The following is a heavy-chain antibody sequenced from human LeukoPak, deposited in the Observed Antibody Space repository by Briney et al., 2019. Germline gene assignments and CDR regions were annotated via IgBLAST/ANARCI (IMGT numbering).Heavy chain of an antibody. D-gene: IGHD5-12*01. V-gene: IGHV4-39*01. CDR2: IYYSGST. J-gene: IGHJ4*02. Sequence: KPSETLSLTCTVSGGSISSSSYYWGWIRQPPGKGLEWIGSIYYSGSTYYNPSLKSRVTISVDTSKNQFSLKLSSVTAADTAVYYCARTDRHDYHRVDYWGQGTLVTVSS. CDR3: ARTDRHDYHRVDY. CDR1: GGSISSSSYY.